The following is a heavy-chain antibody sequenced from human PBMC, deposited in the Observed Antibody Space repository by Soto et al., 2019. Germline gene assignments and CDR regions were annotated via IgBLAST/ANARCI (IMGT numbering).Heavy chain of an antibody. CDR2: IIPIFGTA. CDR3: ARGRYCSGGSCYSGPGDAFDI. Sequence: QVQLVQSGAEVKKPGSSVKVSCKASGGTFSSYAISWVRQAPGQGLEWMGGIIPIFGTANYAQKFQGRVTITANESTSTAYMELRSVGSEDTAVYYCARGRYCSGGSCYSGPGDAFDIWGQGRMVTVSS. V-gene: IGHV1-69*01. D-gene: IGHD2-15*01. J-gene: IGHJ3*02. CDR1: GGTFSSYA.